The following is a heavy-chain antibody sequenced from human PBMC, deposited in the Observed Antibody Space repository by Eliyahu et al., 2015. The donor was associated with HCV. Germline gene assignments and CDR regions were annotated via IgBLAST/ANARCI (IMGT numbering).Heavy chain of an antibody. CDR2: IFHSGST. CDR3: ARRLSSGWSFDF. J-gene: IGHJ4*02. V-gene: IGHV4-38-2*02. Sequence: QVQLQESGPGLVKPSETLSLTCTVSGYSISSGYYWGWIRQPPGKGLEWFGSIFHSGSTYYNPSLKSRVTISVDTSKNQFSLRLSSVTAADTAIYYCARRLSSGWSFDFWGQGTLVTVSS. CDR1: GYSISSGYY. D-gene: IGHD6-19*01.